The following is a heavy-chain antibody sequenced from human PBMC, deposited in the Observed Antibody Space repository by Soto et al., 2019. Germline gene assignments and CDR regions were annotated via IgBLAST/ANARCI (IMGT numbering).Heavy chain of an antibody. D-gene: IGHD3-10*02. J-gene: IGHJ6*02. CDR2: IYYSGST. CDR3: ARGHYYDRYYYYGMDV. V-gene: IGHV4-30-4*01. CDR1: GGSISSGDYY. Sequence: SETLSLTCTVSGGSISSGDYYWSWIRQPPGKGLEWIGYIYYSGSTYYNPSLKSRVTISVDTSKNQFSLKLSSVTAADTAVYYCARGHYYDRYYYYGMDVWGQGTTVTVS.